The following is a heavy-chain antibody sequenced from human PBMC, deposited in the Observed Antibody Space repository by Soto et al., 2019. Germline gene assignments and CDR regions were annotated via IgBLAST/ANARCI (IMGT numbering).Heavy chain of an antibody. D-gene: IGHD3-10*01. CDR2: ISSSSSTI. J-gene: IGHJ6*03. Sequence: GGSLRLSCAASGFTFSSYSMNWVRQAPGKGLEWVSYISSSSSTIYYADSVKGRFTISRDNAKNSLYLQMNSLRAEDTAVYYCARSPSMVRGVITISYYYYMDVWGKGTTVTVSS. CDR3: ARSPSMVRGVITISYYYYMDV. V-gene: IGHV3-48*01. CDR1: GFTFSSYS.